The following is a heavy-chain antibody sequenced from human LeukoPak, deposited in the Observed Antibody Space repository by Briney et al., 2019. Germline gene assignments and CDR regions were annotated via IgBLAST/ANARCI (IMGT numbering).Heavy chain of an antibody. CDR3: ATANGPNFDY. CDR1: GGSFSGYY. Sequence: SETLSLTCAVYGGSFSGYYWSWIRQPPGKGLEWIGEINHSGSTNYNPFLKSRVTISVDTSKNQFSLKLSSVTAADTAVYYCATANGPNFDYWGQGTLVTVSS. CDR2: INHSGST. V-gene: IGHV4-34*01. J-gene: IGHJ4*02. D-gene: IGHD2-8*01.